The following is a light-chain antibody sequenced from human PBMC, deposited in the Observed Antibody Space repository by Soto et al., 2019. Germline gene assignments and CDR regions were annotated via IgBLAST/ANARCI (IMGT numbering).Light chain of an antibody. CDR3: SSFAGSNNLL. CDR2: DVT. V-gene: IGLV2-8*01. J-gene: IGLJ3*02. Sequence: QSALTQPPSASGSPGQSVTISCTGTSSDVGGYDYVSWHQQHPGKAPKLMIYDVTKRPSGVPDRFSGSKSGNTASLTVSGLQGDDEADYYCSSFAGSNNLLFGGGTKVTVL. CDR1: SSDVGGYDY.